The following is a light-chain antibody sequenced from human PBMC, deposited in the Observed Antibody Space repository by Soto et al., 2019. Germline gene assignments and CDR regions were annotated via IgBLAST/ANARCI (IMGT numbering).Light chain of an antibody. CDR3: QHRSNWPQT. CDR1: QSVSDS. V-gene: IGKV3-11*01. Sequence: EIVLTQSPATLSLSPGERATLSCRARQSVSDSLAWFQHKPGQAPRLLIFHASSRAAGTPARFSGSGSGTDFSLTISSLEPEDFAVYYCQHRSNWPQTFGQGTRVEFK. CDR2: HAS. J-gene: IGKJ1*01.